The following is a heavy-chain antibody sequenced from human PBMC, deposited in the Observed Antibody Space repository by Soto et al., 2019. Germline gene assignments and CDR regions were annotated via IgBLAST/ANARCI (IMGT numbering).Heavy chain of an antibody. Sequence: SETLSLTCPVSGGSISSFYWSWIRQPPGKGLEWIGYIYYSGSTNYNPSLKSRVTISVDTSKNQFSLKLSSVTAADSAVYFCAMVRAVTTYNCCDPWGQGTLVTVSA. CDR2: IYYSGST. CDR3: AMVRAVTTYNCCDP. CDR1: GGSISSFY. J-gene: IGHJ5*02. V-gene: IGHV4-59*01. D-gene: IGHD3-10*01.